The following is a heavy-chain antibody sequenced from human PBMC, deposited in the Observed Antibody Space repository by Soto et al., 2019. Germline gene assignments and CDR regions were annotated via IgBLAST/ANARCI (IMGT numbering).Heavy chain of an antibody. J-gene: IGHJ6*02. D-gene: IGHD1-1*01. CDR3: AGDGNDLNGDYYCYYGMDV. V-gene: IGHV1-18*04. CDR2: ISAYNGNT. Sequence: QVQLVQSGAEVKKPGASVKVSCQASGYTFTSYGISWVRQAPGQGLEWMGWISAYNGNTNYAQKLQGRVTMTTDTAKSTAYMERRSLRSDDTAVYYCAGDGNDLNGDYYCYYGMDVWGQGTTVTVSS. CDR1: GYTFTSYG.